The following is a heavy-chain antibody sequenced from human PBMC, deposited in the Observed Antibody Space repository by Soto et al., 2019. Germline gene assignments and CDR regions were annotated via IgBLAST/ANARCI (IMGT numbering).Heavy chain of an antibody. CDR1: GFTFSSYG. Sequence: QVQLLESGGGVVQPGRSLRLSCAASGFTFSSYGMHWVGQAPGKGLEWVAVIWYDGSNKYYADSVKGRFTISRDNSKNTLYLQLNSLRAEDTAVYYCARWGIAAGDYWGQGTLVTVSS. CDR3: ARWGIAAGDY. V-gene: IGHV3-33*01. D-gene: IGHD6-13*01. J-gene: IGHJ4*02. CDR2: IWYDGSNK.